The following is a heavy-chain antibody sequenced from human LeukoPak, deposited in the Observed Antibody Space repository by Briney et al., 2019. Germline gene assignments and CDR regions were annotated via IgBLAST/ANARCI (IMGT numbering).Heavy chain of an antibody. Sequence: SETLSLTCTVSGGSISSSSYYWGWIRQPPGKGLEWIGSIYYSGSTYYNPPLKSRVTISVDTSKNQFSLKLSSVTAADTAVYYCARHRPIVVVIANWGQGTLVTVSS. D-gene: IGHD2-21*01. CDR3: ARHRPIVVVIAN. CDR2: IYYSGST. CDR1: GGSISSSSYY. V-gene: IGHV4-39*01. J-gene: IGHJ4*02.